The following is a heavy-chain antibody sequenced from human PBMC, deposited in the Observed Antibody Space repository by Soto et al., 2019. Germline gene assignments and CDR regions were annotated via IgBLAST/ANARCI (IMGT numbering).Heavy chain of an antibody. Sequence: ASVKVSCKASGYTFTNYAMHWVRQAPGQRLEWMGWINAGNGNTKYSQKYQGRVTITTDTSTSTAYMELSSLRSDDTAVYYCARDLQGDPYCWGQGTLVNVSS. CDR1: GYTFTNYA. D-gene: IGHD2-21*01. V-gene: IGHV1-3*01. CDR2: INAGNGNT. CDR3: ARDLQGDPYC. J-gene: IGHJ4*02.